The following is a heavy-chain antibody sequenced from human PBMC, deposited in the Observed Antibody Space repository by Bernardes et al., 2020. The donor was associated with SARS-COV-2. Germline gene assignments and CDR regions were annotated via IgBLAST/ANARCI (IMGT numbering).Heavy chain of an antibody. V-gene: IGHV3-15*01. CDR3: SGSFLGN. J-gene: IGHJ4*02. Sequence: GRFLRLCCAACGLTFTNAWMSWARQAPAKGLEWVGHINSKAEGGTVHYTAPVKGRFTISRDDSKNTVYLQMNDLQTEDTAVYYCSGSFLGNWGQGTLVTVSS. D-gene: IGHD3-10*01. CDR1: GLTFTNAW. CDR2: INSKAEGGTV.